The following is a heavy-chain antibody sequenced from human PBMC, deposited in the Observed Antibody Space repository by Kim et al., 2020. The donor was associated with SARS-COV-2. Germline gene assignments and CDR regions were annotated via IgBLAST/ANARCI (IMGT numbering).Heavy chain of an antibody. V-gene: IGHV7-4-1*02. CDR1: GYTFTSYA. D-gene: IGHD3-10*01. Sequence: ASVKVSCKASGYTFTSYAMNWVRQAPGQGLEWMGWINTNTGNPTYAQGFTGRFVFSLDTSVSTAYLQISSLKAEDTAVYYCARDFLTITIRHYYYYGMDVWGQGTTVTVSS. CDR2: INTNTGNP. J-gene: IGHJ6*02. CDR3: ARDFLTITIRHYYYYGMDV.